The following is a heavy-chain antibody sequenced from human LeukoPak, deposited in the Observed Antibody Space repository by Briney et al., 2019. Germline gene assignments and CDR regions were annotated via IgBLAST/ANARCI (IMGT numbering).Heavy chain of an antibody. Sequence: ASVKVSCKASGGTFSSYAISWVRQAPGQGLEWMGGIIPIFGTANYAQKFQGRVTITTDESTSTAYMELSSLRSEDTAVYYCATGYSYGFSYFQHWGQGTLVTVSS. CDR3: ATGYSYGFSYFQH. D-gene: IGHD5-18*01. J-gene: IGHJ1*01. CDR1: GGTFSSYA. CDR2: IIPIFGTA. V-gene: IGHV1-69*05.